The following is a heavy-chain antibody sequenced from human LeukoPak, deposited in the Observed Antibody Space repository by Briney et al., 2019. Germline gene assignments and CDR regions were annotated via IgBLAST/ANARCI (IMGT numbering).Heavy chain of an antibody. V-gene: IGHV1-69*05. CDR2: IIPIFGTA. Sequence: RASVKVSCKASGGTFSSYAIRWVRQAPGQGLEWMGGIIPIFGTANYAQKFQGRVTITTDESTSTAYMELSSLRSEDTAVYYCARGVGYYGDLDYWGQGTLVTVSS. CDR1: GGTFSSYA. CDR3: ARGVGYYGDLDY. J-gene: IGHJ4*02. D-gene: IGHD4-17*01.